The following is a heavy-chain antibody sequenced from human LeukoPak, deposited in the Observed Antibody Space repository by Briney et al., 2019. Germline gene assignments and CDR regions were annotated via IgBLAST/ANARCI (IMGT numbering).Heavy chain of an antibody. Sequence: AGGSLRLSCAASGLTFDDYAMHWVRQAPGKGLEWVSGISWNSGSIGYADSVKGRFTISRDNAKNSLYLQMNSLRAEDTAVYYCAREEVSSGWTGYWGQGTLVTVSS. J-gene: IGHJ4*02. V-gene: IGHV3-9*01. CDR2: ISWNSGSI. CDR3: AREEVSSGWTGY. CDR1: GLTFDDYA. D-gene: IGHD6-19*01.